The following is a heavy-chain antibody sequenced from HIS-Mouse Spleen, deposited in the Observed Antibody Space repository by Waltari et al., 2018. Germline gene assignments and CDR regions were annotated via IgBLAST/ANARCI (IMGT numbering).Heavy chain of an antibody. V-gene: IGHV4-34*01. CDR2: INHSGST. CDR3: AREVLTGDPGFDY. D-gene: IGHD7-27*01. J-gene: IGHJ4*02. CDR1: GGSFSGYY. Sequence: QVQLQQWGAGLLKPSETLSLTCAVYGGSFSGYYWSWIRQPPGKGLEWIGEINHSGSTNSNPSLKSRVTISVDTSKNQFSLKLSSVTAADTAVYYCAREVLTGDPGFDYWGQGTLVTVSS.